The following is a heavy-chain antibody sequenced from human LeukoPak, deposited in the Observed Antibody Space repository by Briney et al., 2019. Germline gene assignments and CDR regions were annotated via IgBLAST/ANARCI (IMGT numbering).Heavy chain of an antibody. CDR2: IWYDGSNK. CDR3: ARGLKIACDY. V-gene: IGHV3-33*01. CDR1: GFTFSSYG. Sequence: PGRSLRLSCAASGFTFSSYGMHWVRQAPGKGLEWVAVIWYDGSNKYYADSVKGRFTISRDNSKNTLYLQMNSLRAEDTAVYYCARGLKIACDYWGQGTLATVSS. J-gene: IGHJ4*02.